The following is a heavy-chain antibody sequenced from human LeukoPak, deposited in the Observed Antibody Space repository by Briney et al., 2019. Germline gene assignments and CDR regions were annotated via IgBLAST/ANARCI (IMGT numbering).Heavy chain of an antibody. Sequence: PGGSLRLSCAASGFSFSTYSMIWVRQAPGKGLEWVSSISSSSDYIYYADSVKGRFTISRDNAKNSLYLQMNSLRAEDTAVYYCAQGSSLDYWGQGTLVTVSS. J-gene: IGHJ4*02. V-gene: IGHV3-21*01. CDR1: GFSFSTYS. CDR2: ISSSSDYI. D-gene: IGHD6-6*01. CDR3: AQGSSLDY.